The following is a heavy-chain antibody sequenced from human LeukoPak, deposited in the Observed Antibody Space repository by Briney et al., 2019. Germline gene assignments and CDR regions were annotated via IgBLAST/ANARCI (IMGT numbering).Heavy chain of an antibody. D-gene: IGHD2/OR15-2a*01. CDR1: GASISGYY. CDR2: IYYSGST. CDR3: ARCLSRCNNGFDI. Sequence: SETLSLTCSVSGASISGYYWSWVRQPPGKGLEWFGHIYYSGSTTYNPSLKSRVTISVDTSKNQFSLKLSSVTAADTAVYYCARCLSRCNNGFDIWGQGTMVTVSS. J-gene: IGHJ3*02. V-gene: IGHV4-59*01.